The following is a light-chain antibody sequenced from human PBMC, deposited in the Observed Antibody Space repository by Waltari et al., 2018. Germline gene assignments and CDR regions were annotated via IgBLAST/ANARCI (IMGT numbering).Light chain of an antibody. CDR2: DAS. V-gene: IGKV1-5*01. Sequence: DIQMTQSPSTLSASVGDRVTITCRASQSINTWLAWYQQKPGKAPNVLIYDASTLQTGVPSMFSGSGSGTEFTLTISSLQPDDFATYYCHQYTSYPSFGQGTKVEIK. CDR3: HQYTSYPS. CDR1: QSINTW. J-gene: IGKJ1*01.